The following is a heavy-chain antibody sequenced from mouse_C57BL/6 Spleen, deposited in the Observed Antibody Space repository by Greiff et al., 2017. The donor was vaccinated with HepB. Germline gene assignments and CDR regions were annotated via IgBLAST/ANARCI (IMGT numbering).Heavy chain of an antibody. CDR3: ARRSSYVYWYFDV. D-gene: IGHD1-1*01. J-gene: IGHJ1*03. Sequence: QVQLQQSGAELVKPGASVKISCKASGYAFSSYWMNWVKQRPGKGLEWIGQIYPGDGDTNYNGKFKGKATLTADKSSSTAYMQLSSLTSEDSAVYFCARRSSYVYWYFDVWGTGTTVTVSS. V-gene: IGHV1-80*01. CDR1: GYAFSSYW. CDR2: IYPGDGDT.